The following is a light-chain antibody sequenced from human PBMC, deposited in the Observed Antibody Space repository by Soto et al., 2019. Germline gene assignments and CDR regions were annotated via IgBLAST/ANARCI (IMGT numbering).Light chain of an antibody. J-gene: IGLJ1*01. CDR1: SSDVGSYNL. V-gene: IGLV2-23*01. Sequence: QSALTQPASVSGSPGHAITISCTGTSSDVGSYNLVSWYQQHPGKAPKFMIYEGTKRPSGVSNRFSGSKSGNTASLTISGLQAEDEADYYCCSYAGSRHDVFGTGNQLTVL. CDR3: CSYAGSRHDV. CDR2: EGT.